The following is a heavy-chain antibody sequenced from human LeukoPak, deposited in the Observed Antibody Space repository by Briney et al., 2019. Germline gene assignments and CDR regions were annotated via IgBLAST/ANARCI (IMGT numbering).Heavy chain of an antibody. CDR3: ARDRFGYYYGSGSQGYYGMDV. CDR2: INHSGST. Sequence: SETLSLTCAVYGGSFSVYYWSWIRQPPGKGLEWIGEINHSGSTNYNPSLKSRVTISVDTSKNQFSLKLSSVTAADTAVYYCARDRFGYYYGSGSQGYYGMDVWGQGTTVTVSS. V-gene: IGHV4-34*01. J-gene: IGHJ6*02. D-gene: IGHD3-10*01. CDR1: GGSFSVYY.